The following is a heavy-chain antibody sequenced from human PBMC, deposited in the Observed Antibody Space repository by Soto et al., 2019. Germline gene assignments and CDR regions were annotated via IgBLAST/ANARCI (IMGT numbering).Heavy chain of an antibody. J-gene: IGHJ4*02. D-gene: IGHD6-19*01. Sequence: QVHLVQSGAEVKKPGSSVKVSCKASGGTFSTSGISWVRQAPGQGLEWVGRIVPLLGTANYAERFQGRVTITADESTSTAYMELSSLRSEDTAVYYCAREESSGWSGYWGQGTLVAVSS. CDR2: IVPLLGTA. V-gene: IGHV1-69*01. CDR1: GGTFSTSG. CDR3: AREESSGWSGY.